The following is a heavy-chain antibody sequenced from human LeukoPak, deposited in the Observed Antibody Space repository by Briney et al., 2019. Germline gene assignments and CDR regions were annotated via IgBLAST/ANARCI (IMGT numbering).Heavy chain of an antibody. Sequence: GESLRISCQGSGYRFTSSWISRVRQMPGRRLEWMGGIDRSDSFTNYSPSLQDHVSISLDRSISTAYLQWSSLKASDIAMYYCARRDCYGSQSYYWKNWLDLWARETVVTVSS. V-gene: IGHV5-10-1*01. CDR1: GYRFTSSW. CDR3: ARRDCYGSQSYYWKNWLDL. CDR2: IDRSDSFT. J-gene: IGHJ5*02. D-gene: IGHD3-10*01.